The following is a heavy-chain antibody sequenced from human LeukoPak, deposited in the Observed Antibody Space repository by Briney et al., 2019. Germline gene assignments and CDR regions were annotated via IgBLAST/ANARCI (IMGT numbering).Heavy chain of an antibody. CDR1: GFSSSGYA. V-gene: IGHV3-23*01. D-gene: IGHD3-9*01. Sequence: PGGSLRLSCEVSGFSSSGYAMSWVRQAPGKGLEWASTISVSGGSTYYADSVKGRFTISRDNSKNTVHLQMNSLRAGDTAVYYCARYYDILTGDYRFDYWGQGTLVTVSS. CDR2: ISVSGGST. CDR3: ARYYDILTGDYRFDY. J-gene: IGHJ4*02.